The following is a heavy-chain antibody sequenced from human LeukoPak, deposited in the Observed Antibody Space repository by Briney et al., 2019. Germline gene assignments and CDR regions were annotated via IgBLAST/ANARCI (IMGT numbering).Heavy chain of an antibody. CDR2: INPSGGST. D-gene: IGHD3-22*01. CDR3: ARGGVTMIVVVITEDAFDI. J-gene: IGHJ4*02. Sequence: GASVKVSCKASGYTFTSYYMHWVRQAPGQGLEWMGIINPSGGSTSYAQKFQGRVTMTRDMSTSTVYMELSSLRSEDTAVYYCARGGVTMIVVVITEDAFDIWGQGTLVTVSS. V-gene: IGHV1-46*01. CDR1: GYTFTSYY.